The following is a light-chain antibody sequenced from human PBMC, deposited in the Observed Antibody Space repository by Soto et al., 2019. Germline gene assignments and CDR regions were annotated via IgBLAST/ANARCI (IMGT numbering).Light chain of an antibody. CDR3: SSYTSSYTLL. CDR1: SSYVGGYNY. CDR2: DVS. J-gene: IGLJ2*01. V-gene: IGLV2-14*01. Sequence: QSALTQPASVSGSPGQSITISCTGTSSYVGGYNYVSWYQQHPGKSPKLMIYDVSNRPSGVSNRFSGFKSGNTASLTISGLLAEDEADYYCSSYTSSYTLLFGGGTKVTVL.